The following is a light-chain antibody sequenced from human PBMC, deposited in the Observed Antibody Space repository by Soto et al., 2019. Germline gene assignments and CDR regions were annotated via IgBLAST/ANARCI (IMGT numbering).Light chain of an antibody. V-gene: IGKV1-5*01. CDR3: QQYYTYWHM. CDR2: DAS. Sequence: IQLTQSPSSLSASVGDRVTITCRASQSISDYLAWYQQKPGKAPKLLIYDASNLESGVPSTFSGSGSGTEFTLTISSLQPDDFATYYCQQYYTYWHMFGQGTKVDI. CDR1: QSISDY. J-gene: IGKJ1*01.